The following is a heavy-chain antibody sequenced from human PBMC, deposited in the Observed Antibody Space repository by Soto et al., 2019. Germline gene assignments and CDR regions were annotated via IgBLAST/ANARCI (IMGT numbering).Heavy chain of an antibody. CDR2: IIPIFGTA. CDR3: ARVYSSGWDLDYYYDGMDV. CDR1: GGTFSSYA. V-gene: IGHV1-69*06. D-gene: IGHD6-19*01. J-gene: IGHJ6*02. Sequence: QVQLVQSGAEVKKPGSSVKVSCKASGGTFSSYAISWVRQAPGQGLEWMGGIIPIFGTANYAQKFQGRGTITADKSTSTDYMELSSLRSEDTAVYYCARVYSSGWDLDYYYDGMDVWGQGTTVTVSS.